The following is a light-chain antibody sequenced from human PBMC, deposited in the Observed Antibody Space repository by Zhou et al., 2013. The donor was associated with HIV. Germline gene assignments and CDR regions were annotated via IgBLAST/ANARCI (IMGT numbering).Light chain of an antibody. CDR3: QQYKSFLLS. CDR2: KTS. V-gene: IGKV1-5*03. J-gene: IGKJ4*01. Sequence: IQMTQSPSIVSASPGDRVTITCRANETVGRSLAWYQQKFGKAPKLLIYKTSTLETGVPSRFSGSGSGIDFTLTITGLQPDDLATYFCQQYKSFLLSFGGGTSVEIK. CDR1: ETVGRS.